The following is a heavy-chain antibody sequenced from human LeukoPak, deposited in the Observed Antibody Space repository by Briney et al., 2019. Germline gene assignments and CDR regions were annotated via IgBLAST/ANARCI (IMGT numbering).Heavy chain of an antibody. CDR1: GGSIRSSSYY. CDR3: ARVDITMIVGY. J-gene: IGHJ4*02. CDR2: IYYSGST. D-gene: IGHD3-22*01. Sequence: SETLSLTCTVSGGSIRSSSYYWGWIRQPPGKGLEWIGSIYYSGSTYYNPSLKSRVTISVDTSKNQFSLKLSSVTAADTAVYYCARVDITMIVGYWGQGTLVTVSS. V-gene: IGHV4-39*01.